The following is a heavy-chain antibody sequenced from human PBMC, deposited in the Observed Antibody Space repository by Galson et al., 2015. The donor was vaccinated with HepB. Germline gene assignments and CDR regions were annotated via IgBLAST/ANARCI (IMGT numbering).Heavy chain of an antibody. Sequence: SLRLSCAASGFTFSSYSMNWVRQAPGKGLEWVSFISSSSSTIYYADSVKGRFTISRDNAKNSLYLQMNSLRAEDTAVYYCARSRYYYDSSGYNDYWGQGTLVTVSS. D-gene: IGHD3-22*01. CDR3: ARSRYYYDSSGYNDY. CDR2: ISSSSSTI. J-gene: IGHJ4*02. CDR1: GFTFSSYS. V-gene: IGHV3-48*01.